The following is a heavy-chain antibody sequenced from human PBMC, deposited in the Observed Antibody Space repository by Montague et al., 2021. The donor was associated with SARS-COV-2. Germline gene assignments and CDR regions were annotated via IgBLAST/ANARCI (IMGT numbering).Heavy chain of an antibody. V-gene: IGHV4-59*08. Sequence: SETLSLTCTVSGGSISSYYWSWIRQPLGKGLEWIGYIYYSGSTNYNPSLKSRVTISVDTSKNQFSLKLSPVTAADTAVYYCARLRRPIYCSGGSCYSYNWFDPWGQGTLVTASS. D-gene: IGHD2-15*01. CDR1: GGSISSYY. J-gene: IGHJ5*02. CDR2: IYYSGST. CDR3: ARLRRPIYCSGGSCYSYNWFDP.